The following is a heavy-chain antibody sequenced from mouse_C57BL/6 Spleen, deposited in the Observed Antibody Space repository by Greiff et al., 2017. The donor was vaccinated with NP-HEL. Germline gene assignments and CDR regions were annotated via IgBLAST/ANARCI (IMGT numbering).Heavy chain of an antibody. CDR1: GYSFTGYF. CDR2: INPYNGDT. D-gene: IGHD2-3*01. Sequence: EVQLQQSGPELVKPGDSVKISCKASGYSFTGYFMNWVMQSHGKSLEWIGRINPYNGDTFYNQKFKGKATSTVDKSSSTAHMELRSLTSEDSAVYYCARSGLLLYYYAMDYWGQGTSVTVSS. J-gene: IGHJ4*01. V-gene: IGHV1-20*01. CDR3: ARSGLLLYYYAMDY.